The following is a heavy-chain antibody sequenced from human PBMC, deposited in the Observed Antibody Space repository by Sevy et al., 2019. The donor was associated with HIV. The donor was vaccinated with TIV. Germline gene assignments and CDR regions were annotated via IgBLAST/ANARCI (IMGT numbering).Heavy chain of an antibody. CDR2: IRYDGSNK. CDR1: GFTFSSYG. J-gene: IGHJ4*02. Sequence: GGSLRLSCAASGFTFSSYGMHWVRQAPGKGLEWVAFIRYDGSNKYYADSVKGRFTISRDNSKNTLYLQMNSLRAEDTAVYYCARASAKGIAAAGSLLRPFDYWGQGTLVTVSS. V-gene: IGHV3-30*02. CDR3: ARASAKGIAAAGSLLRPFDY. D-gene: IGHD6-13*01.